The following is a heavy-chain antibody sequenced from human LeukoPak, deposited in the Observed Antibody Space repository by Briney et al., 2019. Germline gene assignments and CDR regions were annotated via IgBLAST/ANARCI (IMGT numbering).Heavy chain of an antibody. CDR3: AKSNGYGLVDI. Sequence: GSLRLSCVASGFTFSSRDWMTWVRQAPGKGLEWIGNIFYSGSTYYSPSLRSRVTISLDTSRNQFSLKLNSVTAADTAVYYCAKSNGYGLVDIWGQGTMVTVSS. V-gene: IGHV4-4*02. J-gene: IGHJ3*02. CDR2: IFYSGST. CDR1: GFTFSSRDW. D-gene: IGHD3-10*01.